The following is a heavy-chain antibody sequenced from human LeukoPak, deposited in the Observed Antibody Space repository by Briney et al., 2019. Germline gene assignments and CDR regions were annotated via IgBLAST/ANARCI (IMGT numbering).Heavy chain of an antibody. CDR2: IYYSGST. D-gene: IGHD5-24*01. J-gene: IGHJ6*02. CDR3: ARESERGGMDV. Sequence: SESLSLTCTVSGGSISSSSYYWGWIRQPPGKGLEWIGSIYYSGSTYYNPSLKSRVTISVDTSKNQFSLKLSSVTAADTAVYYCARESERGGMDVWGQGTTVTVSS. CDR1: GGSISSSSYY. V-gene: IGHV4-39*07.